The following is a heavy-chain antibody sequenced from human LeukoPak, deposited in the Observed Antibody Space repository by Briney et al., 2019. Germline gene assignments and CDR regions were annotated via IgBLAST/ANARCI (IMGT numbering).Heavy chain of an antibody. CDR1: GYTFTVYY. CDR3: ARGGYRYYDYVWGSYRNDAFDI. Sequence: ASVKVSCKASGYTFTVYYMHWVRQAPGQGLEWMGWISPYNGDTNYGQKFQGRVTMTRDTSISTAYMELSRLRSDDTAVYYCARGGYRYYDYVWGSYRNDAFDIWGQGTMVTVSS. CDR2: ISPYNGDT. D-gene: IGHD3-16*02. V-gene: IGHV1-2*02. J-gene: IGHJ3*02.